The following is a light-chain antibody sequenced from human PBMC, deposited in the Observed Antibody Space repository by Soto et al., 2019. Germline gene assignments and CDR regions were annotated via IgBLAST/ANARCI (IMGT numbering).Light chain of an antibody. Sequence: EIVMTQSPATLSVSPGERATLSCRGSQSVSSNLAWYQQKPGQAPRLLIYGASTRATGIPARFSGSASGTDFTLTISRLELEHFAVYYCQQYGSSGTFGQGNKVDIK. V-gene: IGKV3-15*01. CDR1: QSVSSN. J-gene: IGKJ1*01. CDR2: GAS. CDR3: QQYGSSGT.